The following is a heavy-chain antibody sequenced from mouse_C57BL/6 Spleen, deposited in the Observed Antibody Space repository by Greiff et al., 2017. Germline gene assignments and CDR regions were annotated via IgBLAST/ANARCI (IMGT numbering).Heavy chain of an antibody. D-gene: IGHD2-2*01. CDR1: GYTFTSYW. J-gene: IGHJ1*03. CDR3: ARSGSIYYGYDDWYFDV. V-gene: IGHV1-64*01. CDR2: IHPNSGST. Sequence: VQLQQPGAELVKPGASVKLSCKASGYTFTSYWMPWVKQRPGQGLEWIGMIHPNSGSTNYNEKFKSKATLTVDKSSSTAYMQLSSLTSEDSAVYYCARSGSIYYGYDDWYFDVWGTGTTVTVSS.